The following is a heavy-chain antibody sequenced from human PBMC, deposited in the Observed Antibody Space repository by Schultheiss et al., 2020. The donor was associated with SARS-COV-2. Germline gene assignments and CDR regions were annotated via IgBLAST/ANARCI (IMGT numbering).Heavy chain of an antibody. V-gene: IGHV3-64*02. J-gene: IGHJ4*02. CDR3: ARAISASGWYYFDY. Sequence: GGSLRLSCSASGFTFSSYAMHWVRQAPGKGLEYVSAISSNGGSTYYADSVKGRFTISRDNSKNTLYLQMGSLRAEDMAVYYCARAISASGWYYFDYWGQGTLVTVSS. CDR2: ISSNGGST. CDR1: GFTFSSYA. D-gene: IGHD6-19*01.